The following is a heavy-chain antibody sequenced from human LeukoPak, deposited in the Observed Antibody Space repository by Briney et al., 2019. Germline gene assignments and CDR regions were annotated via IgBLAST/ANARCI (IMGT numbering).Heavy chain of an antibody. Sequence: SETLSLTCTVSGGSISSSSYYWGWIRQPPGTGLEWIGSIYHSGSTYYSPSLKSRVTISVDTSKNRFSLKLSSVTAADTAVYYCARGLEMATILYFQHWGQGTLVTVSS. CDR1: GGSISSSSYY. CDR3: ARGLEMATILYFQH. CDR2: IYHSGST. J-gene: IGHJ1*01. V-gene: IGHV4-39*07. D-gene: IGHD5-24*01.